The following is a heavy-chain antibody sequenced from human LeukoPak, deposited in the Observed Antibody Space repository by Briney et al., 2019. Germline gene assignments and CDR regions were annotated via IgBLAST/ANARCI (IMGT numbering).Heavy chain of an antibody. D-gene: IGHD5-24*01. CDR1: GFIFSSYS. J-gene: IGHJ4*02. CDR3: ARSSRLGRWLQFNYFDY. CDR2: ISSSSSYI. V-gene: IGHV3-21*01. Sequence: GGSLRLSCVASGFIFSSYSMIWVRQAPGKGLEWVSSISSSSSYIYYADSVKGRFTISRDNAKNSLFLQMNSLRAEDTAVYYCARSSRLGRWLQFNYFDYWGQGTLVTVSS.